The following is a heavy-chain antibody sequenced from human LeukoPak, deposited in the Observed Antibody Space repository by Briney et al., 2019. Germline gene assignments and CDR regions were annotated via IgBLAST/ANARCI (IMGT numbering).Heavy chain of an antibody. D-gene: IGHD5-18*01. J-gene: IGHJ4*02. CDR1: GFSVSSNY. CDR2: IYSDGNT. V-gene: IGHV3-53*01. CDR3: ARDPGYSYGYDY. Sequence: QAGGSLRLSCAASGFSVSSNYMSWVRQAPGKGLEWVSVIYSDGNTYYADSVKGRFTISRDNSKNTLYLQMNSLRPEDTAVYYCARDPGYSYGYDYWGQGTLVTVSS.